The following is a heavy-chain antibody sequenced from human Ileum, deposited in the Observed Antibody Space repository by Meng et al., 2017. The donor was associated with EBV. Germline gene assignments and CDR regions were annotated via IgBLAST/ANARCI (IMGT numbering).Heavy chain of an antibody. Sequence: QLQLQESGPGLVKPSDTLSLTCTVSGGSISSSDYYWGWIRQPPGKGLEWIGSLYFSGSTYSNPSLESRVTISVDTSNNQFSLKLSSVTAADTAVYYCARRGYSSGWYAYDYWGQGTLVTVSS. CDR2: LYFSGST. J-gene: IGHJ4*02. CDR1: GGSISSSDYY. CDR3: ARRGYSSGWYAYDY. V-gene: IGHV4-39*01. D-gene: IGHD6-19*01.